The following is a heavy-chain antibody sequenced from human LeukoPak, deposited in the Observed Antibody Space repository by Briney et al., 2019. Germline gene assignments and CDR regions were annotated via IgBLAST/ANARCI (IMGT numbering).Heavy chain of an antibody. CDR2: INPNSGGT. CDR3: AKPWGYNWNYDLDY. J-gene: IGHJ4*02. CDR1: GYTFTCYY. Sequence: ASVKVSCKASGYTFTCYYMHWVRQAPGQGLEWMGWINPNSGGTNYAQKFQGRVTMTRDTSISTAYMELSRLRSDDTAVYYCAKPWGYNWNYDLDYWGQGTLVTVSS. V-gene: IGHV1-2*02. D-gene: IGHD1-7*01.